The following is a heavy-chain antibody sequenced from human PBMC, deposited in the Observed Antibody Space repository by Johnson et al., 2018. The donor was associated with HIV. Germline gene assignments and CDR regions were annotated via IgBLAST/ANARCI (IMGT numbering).Heavy chain of an antibody. V-gene: IGHV3-30*02. CDR1: GFTFSSYG. Sequence: QMQLVESGGGVVQPGGSLGVSCVASGFTFSSYGMHWVRQAPGKGLEWVAFIRYDGSNKYYADSVKGRFTISRDNSKNTLYLQMNSLRAEDTAVYYCAKDRGSYYFYAFDIWGQGTMVTVSS. CDR3: AKDRGSYYFYAFDI. D-gene: IGHD1-26*01. J-gene: IGHJ3*02. CDR2: IRYDGSNK.